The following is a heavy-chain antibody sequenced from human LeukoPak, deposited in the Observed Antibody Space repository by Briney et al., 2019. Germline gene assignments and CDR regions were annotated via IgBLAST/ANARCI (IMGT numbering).Heavy chain of an antibody. CDR2: IYYSGSS. Sequence: SQTLSLTCTVSGGSISSGDYYWSWIRQPPGKGLEWIGFIYYSGSSYYNPSLKSRVTISVDTSKNQFSLKLSSVTAADAAVYYCARYPNSGAPFDYWGQGTLVTVSS. CDR1: GGSISSGDYY. D-gene: IGHD2-15*01. J-gene: IGHJ4*02. CDR3: ARYPNSGAPFDY. V-gene: IGHV4-30-4*08.